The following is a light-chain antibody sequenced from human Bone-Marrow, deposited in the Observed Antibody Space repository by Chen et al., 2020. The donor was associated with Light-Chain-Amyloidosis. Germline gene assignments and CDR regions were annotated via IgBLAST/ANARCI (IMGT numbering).Light chain of an antibody. V-gene: IGLV3-25*03. J-gene: IGLJ2*01. CDR3: QSADSSGTYEVI. Sequence: SYELTQPPSMPVSPGQTARITCSGDDLPTKYAYWYQQKPGQAPVLVIHRDTERPSGISEQFSGSSSGTTATLTISGVRAEDEADYHCQSADSSGTYEVIFGGGTKLTVL. CDR1: DLPTKY. CDR2: RDT.